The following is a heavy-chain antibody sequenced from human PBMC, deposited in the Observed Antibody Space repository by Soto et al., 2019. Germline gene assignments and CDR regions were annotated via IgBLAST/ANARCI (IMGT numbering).Heavy chain of an antibody. CDR3: ARSNYYNDFWSPYDC. CDR1: GFTFDDYG. Sequence: EVQLVESGGGVVRPGGSLRLSCAASGFTFDDYGMGWVREAPGKGLEWVAGVNWNGDNIGYADSVKGRFTISRDNAKSSLYLQMSSLRAEDTALYHCARSNYYNDFWSPYDCWGQGTLVTVPS. J-gene: IGHJ4*02. V-gene: IGHV3-20*01. CDR2: VNWNGDNI. D-gene: IGHD3-3*01.